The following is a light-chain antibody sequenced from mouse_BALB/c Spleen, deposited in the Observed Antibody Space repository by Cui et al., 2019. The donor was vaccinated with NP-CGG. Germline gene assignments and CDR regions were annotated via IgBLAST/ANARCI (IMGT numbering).Light chain of an antibody. CDR3: ALWYSNHWV. CDR2: GTN. V-gene: IGLV1*01. J-gene: IGLJ1*01. Sequence: QAVVTQESALTTYTGATVTLTCRSSTGAVTTSNYANWVQEKPDHLFTGLIGGTNNRAPGVPARFSGSLIGDKAALTITGAQTEDEAIYFCALWYSNHWVFGGGTKLTVL. CDR1: TGAVTTSNY.